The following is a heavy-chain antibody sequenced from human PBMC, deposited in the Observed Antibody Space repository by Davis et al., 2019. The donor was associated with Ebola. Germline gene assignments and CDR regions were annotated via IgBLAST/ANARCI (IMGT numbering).Heavy chain of an antibody. Sequence: MPSETLSLTCAVSGASISGYYWSWIRQPPGKGLEWIGSIYYSGSTYYNPSLKSRVTISVDKSKNQFSLKLSSVTAADTAVYYCARAGGLRFLEWLSPLDYWGQGTLVTVSS. V-gene: IGHV4-59*12. CDR1: GASISGYY. CDR2: IYYSGST. D-gene: IGHD3-3*01. J-gene: IGHJ4*02. CDR3: ARAGGLRFLEWLSPLDY.